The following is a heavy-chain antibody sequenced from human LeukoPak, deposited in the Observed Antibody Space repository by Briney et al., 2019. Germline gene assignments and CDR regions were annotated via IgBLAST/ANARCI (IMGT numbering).Heavy chain of an antibody. J-gene: IGHJ4*02. CDR2: ISDSGST. V-gene: IGHV4-59*11. D-gene: IGHD3-10*01. CDR3: ARKENVYYYFDY. Sequence: SETLSLTCVVSGGSLSTHHWSWIRQSPGRGLEWIGYISDSGSTNYNPSLKSRVTISVDTSKNQFSLKLSSVTAVDTAVYYCARKENVYYYFDYWGQGTLVTVSS. CDR1: GGSLSTHH.